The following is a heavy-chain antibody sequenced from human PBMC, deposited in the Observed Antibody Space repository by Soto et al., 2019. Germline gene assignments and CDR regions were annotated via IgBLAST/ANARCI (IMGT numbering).Heavy chain of an antibody. V-gene: IGHV3-11*01. Sequence: QVQLVESGGDLVKPGGSLRLSCVASGFSFSDYSMTWMRHAPGVGLDFVAFISNTAITDYYADSVKGRFTISRDNARNSVYLQMDSLRAEDAAVYYCARDLHQILSHKHYYYYLDVWGTGTTVTVSS. CDR2: ISNTAITD. CDR3: ARDLHQILSHKHYYYYLDV. CDR1: GFSFSDYS. D-gene: IGHD2-2*01. J-gene: IGHJ6*03.